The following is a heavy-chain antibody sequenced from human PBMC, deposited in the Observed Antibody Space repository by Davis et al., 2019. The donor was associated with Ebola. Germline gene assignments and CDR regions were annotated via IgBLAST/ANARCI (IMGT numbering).Heavy chain of an antibody. CDR1: GFTFTSDA. J-gene: IGHJ4*02. V-gene: IGHV3-23*01. D-gene: IGHD1-26*01. Sequence: PGGSLRLSCAASGFTFTSDAMSWVRQAPGKGPEWVSIVSGSGDSNADSVKGRFTISRDNSKNTLYLQMNSLRVEDTAVYYCASRHVGYWGQGTLVTVSS. CDR3: ASRHVGY. CDR2: VSGSGDS.